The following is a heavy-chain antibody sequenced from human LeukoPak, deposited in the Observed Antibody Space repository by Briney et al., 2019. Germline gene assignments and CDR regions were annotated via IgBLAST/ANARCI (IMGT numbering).Heavy chain of an antibody. CDR3: ARAGVVIIEDPYFDY. D-gene: IGHD3-3*01. J-gene: IGHJ4*02. CDR2: ISAYNGNT. CDR1: GYTFTSYG. Sequence: ASVKISCKASGYTFTSYGISWVRQAPGQGLEWMGWISAYNGNTNYAQKLQGRVTMTTDTSTSTAYMELRSLRSDDTAVYYCARAGVVIIEDPYFDYWGQGTLVTVSS. V-gene: IGHV1-18*01.